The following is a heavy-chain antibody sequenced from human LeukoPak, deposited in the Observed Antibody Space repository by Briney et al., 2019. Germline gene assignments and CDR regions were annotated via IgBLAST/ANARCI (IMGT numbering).Heavy chain of an antibody. D-gene: IGHD2-2*01. V-gene: IGHV4-61*02. CDR2: IYASGST. J-gene: IGHJ4*02. CDR3: ARATIRYCSSTSCYEDY. Sequence: KPSETLSLTCTVSGGSISSGSYYWSWIRQPAGKGLEWIGRIYASGSTNYNPSLKSRVTISVDTSKNQFSLKLSSVTAADTAVYFCARATIRYCSSTSCYEDYWGQGTLVTVSS. CDR1: GGSISSGSYY.